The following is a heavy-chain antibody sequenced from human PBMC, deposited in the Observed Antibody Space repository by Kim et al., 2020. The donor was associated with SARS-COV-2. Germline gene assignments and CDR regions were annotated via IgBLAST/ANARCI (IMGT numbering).Heavy chain of an antibody. J-gene: IGHJ6*02. CDR1: GGSFSGYY. CDR3: ARGVTIYRGGMDV. D-gene: IGHD3-3*01. CDR2: INHSGST. V-gene: IGHV4-34*01. Sequence: SETLSLTCAVYGGSFSGYYWSWIRQPPGKGLEWIGEINHSGSTNYNPSLKSRVTISVDTSKNQFSLKLSSVTAADTAVYYCARGVTIYRGGMDVWGQGTTVTVSS.